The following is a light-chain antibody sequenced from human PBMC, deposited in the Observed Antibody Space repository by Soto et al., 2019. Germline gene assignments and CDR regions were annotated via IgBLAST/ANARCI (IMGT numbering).Light chain of an antibody. CDR2: EVT. CDR3: SSYASGTSVV. J-gene: IGLJ3*02. CDR1: SSDIGRYNY. Sequence: QSVLTQPPSASGSPGQSVTISCTGTSSDIGRYNYVSWYQQRPGKAPELLIYEVTKRPSGVPDRFSGSKSGNTASLTVSGLQAEYEADYYCSSYASGTSVVIGGGTKVTVL. V-gene: IGLV2-8*01.